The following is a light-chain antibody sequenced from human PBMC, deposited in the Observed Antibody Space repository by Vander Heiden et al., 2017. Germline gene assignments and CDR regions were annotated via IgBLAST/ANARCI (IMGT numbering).Light chain of an antibody. CDR3: QQYGSAPPIT. CDR1: QSVSSSY. V-gene: IGKV3-20*01. J-gene: IGKJ3*01. Sequence: EIVLTQSPGTLSLSPGERATLSCRASQSVSSSYLAWYQQKPGQAPRLLIYGASSRATGIPDRCSGSGSGTDFTLTISRLEPEDFAVYYCQQYGSAPPITFGPGTKVEIK. CDR2: GAS.